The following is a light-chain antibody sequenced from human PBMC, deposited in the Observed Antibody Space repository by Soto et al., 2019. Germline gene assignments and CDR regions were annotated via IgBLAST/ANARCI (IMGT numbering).Light chain of an antibody. CDR2: DAS. V-gene: IGKV1-5*01. J-gene: IGKJ1*01. CDR1: QSISNW. Sequence: DIQMTQSPSTLSASVGDRVTITCRASQSISNWLAWYQQAPGQVPKLLIYDASSLESGVPSRFSGSGSGTEFTLTISSLHPDDFATYYCQQYNSYSTFGQGTRWIS. CDR3: QQYNSYST.